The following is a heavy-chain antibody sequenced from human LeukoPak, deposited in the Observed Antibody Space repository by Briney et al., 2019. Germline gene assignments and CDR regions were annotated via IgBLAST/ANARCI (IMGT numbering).Heavy chain of an antibody. CDR2: ISGSGGST. V-gene: IGHV3-23*01. CDR3: AKDRLHQLRYFDWLTDY. CDR1: GFTFSSYG. Sequence: PGGSLRLSCAASGFTFSSYGMSWVRQAPGKGLEWVSAISGSGGSTYYADSVKGRFTISRDNSKNTLYLQMNSLRAEDTAVYYCAKDRLHQLRYFDWLTDYWGQGTLVTVSS. J-gene: IGHJ4*02. D-gene: IGHD3-9*01.